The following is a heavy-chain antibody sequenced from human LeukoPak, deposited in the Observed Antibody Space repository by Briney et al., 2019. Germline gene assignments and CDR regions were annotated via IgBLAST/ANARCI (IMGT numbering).Heavy chain of an antibody. V-gene: IGHV3-74*01. J-gene: IGHJ4*02. Sequence: WVRQAPGKGLVWVSRINSDGSSTSYADSVKGRFTISRDNAKNTLYLQMNSLRAEDTAVYYCARTDSKIGSFDYWGQGTLVTVSS. D-gene: IGHD5-18*01. CDR3: ARTDSKIGSFDY. CDR2: INSDGSST.